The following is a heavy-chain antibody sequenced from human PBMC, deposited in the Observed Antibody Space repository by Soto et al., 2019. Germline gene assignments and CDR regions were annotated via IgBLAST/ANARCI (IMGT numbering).Heavy chain of an antibody. CDR2: IYYSGST. Sequence: QVQLQESGPGLVKPSQTLSLTCTVSGGSISSGGYYWSWIRQHPGKGLEWIGSIYYSGSTYYNPSLNSRVTISVDTSKNQFSLKLSSVTAADTAVYYCARMTTVTTELGGSLDYWGQGPLVTVSS. CDR3: ARMTTVTTELGGSLDY. V-gene: IGHV4-31*03. J-gene: IGHJ4*02. D-gene: IGHD4-4*01. CDR1: GGSISSGGYY.